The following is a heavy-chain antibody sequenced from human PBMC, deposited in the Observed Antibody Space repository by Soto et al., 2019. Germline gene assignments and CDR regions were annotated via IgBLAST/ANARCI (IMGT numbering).Heavy chain of an antibody. CDR2: MNPNSGYT. D-gene: IGHD3-10*01. V-gene: IGHV1-8*01. CDR1: GYTFTSYD. J-gene: IGHJ4*02. CDR3: ARAYYGSGTWGGY. Sequence: QVQLVQSGAEVRKPGASVKVSCKASGYTFTSYDINWVRQATGQGLEWMGWMNPNSGYTGYAQKFQGRVTMTRDTSINTAYMELSSLRSEDTAVYYCARAYYGSGTWGGYWGQGTLVTVSP.